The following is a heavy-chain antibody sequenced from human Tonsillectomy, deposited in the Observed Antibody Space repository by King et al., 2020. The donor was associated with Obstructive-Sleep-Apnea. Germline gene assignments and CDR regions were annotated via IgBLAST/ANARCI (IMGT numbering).Heavy chain of an antibody. J-gene: IGHJ4*02. CDR2: FDPEDDET. Sequence: QLVQSGAEVKKPGASVKVSCKVSGYTLTELSMHWVRQAPGKGLEWMGSFDPEDDETIYAQKFQGRVTMTEDTSTDTAYMELTRLRSEDTAVDYCATSKTMIVVAMVYWGQGTLVTVSS. V-gene: IGHV1-24*01. D-gene: IGHD3-22*01. CDR1: GYTLTELS. CDR3: ATSKTMIVVAMVY.